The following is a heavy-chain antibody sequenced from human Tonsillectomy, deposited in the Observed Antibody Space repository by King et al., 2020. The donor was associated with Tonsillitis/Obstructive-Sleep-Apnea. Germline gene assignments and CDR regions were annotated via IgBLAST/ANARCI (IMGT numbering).Heavy chain of an antibody. CDR1: GGSFSGYY. D-gene: IGHD2-2*01. CDR3: ARGDLGYCSSYRCYFLDV. J-gene: IGHJ6*03. CDR2: INHSGST. V-gene: IGHV4-34*01. Sequence: HVQLQQWGAGLLKPSETLSLTCAVYGGSFSGYYWSWIRQSPGKGLEWIGEINHSGSTNCNPSLESRVTMSVGTSKSQFSLKLSSVTAADTAVYYCARGDLGYCSSYRCYFLDVWGKGTPVTVSS.